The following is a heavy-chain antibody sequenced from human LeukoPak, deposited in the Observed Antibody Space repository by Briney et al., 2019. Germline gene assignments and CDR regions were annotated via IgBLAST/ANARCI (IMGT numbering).Heavy chain of an antibody. J-gene: IGHJ4*02. D-gene: IGHD7-27*01. CDR1: GFTFSSYA. CDR3: ARALQPGYYFDY. Sequence: PGGSLRLSCAASGFTFSSYAMSWVRQAPGKGLEWVSAISGSGGSTYYADSVKGRFTISRDNAKNSLYLQMNSLRAEDTAVYYCARALQPGYYFDYWGQGTLVTVSS. V-gene: IGHV3-23*01. CDR2: ISGSGGST.